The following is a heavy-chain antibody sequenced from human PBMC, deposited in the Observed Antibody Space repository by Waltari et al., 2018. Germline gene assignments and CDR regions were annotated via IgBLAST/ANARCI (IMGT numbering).Heavy chain of an antibody. CDR3: AREAPLGATTVGGWFDP. D-gene: IGHD1-26*01. Sequence: QVQLQESGPGLVKPSETLSLTCTVSGGSISSYYWSWIRPPPGKGLEWIGYIYYSGSTNYNPSLKSRVTISVDTSKNQFSLKLSSVTAADTAVYYCAREAPLGATTVGGWFDPWGQGTLVTVSS. CDR1: GGSISSYY. J-gene: IGHJ5*02. V-gene: IGHV4-59*01. CDR2: IYYSGST.